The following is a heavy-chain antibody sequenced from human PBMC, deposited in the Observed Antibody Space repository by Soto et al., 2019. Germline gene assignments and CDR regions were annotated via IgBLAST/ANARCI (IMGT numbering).Heavy chain of an antibody. CDR1: GFSFDDYA. D-gene: IGHD6-6*01. J-gene: IGHJ4*02. CDR3: ARDFGPTIAARVPFDY. Sequence: SLRLSCAASGFSFDDYAMHWVRQAPGKGLEWVSGISQDSNDIGYAESVKGRFTISRDNAKNMLYLQMNSLRAEDTAVYYCARDFGPTIAARVPFDYWGQGILVTVSS. CDR2: ISQDSNDI. V-gene: IGHV3-9*01.